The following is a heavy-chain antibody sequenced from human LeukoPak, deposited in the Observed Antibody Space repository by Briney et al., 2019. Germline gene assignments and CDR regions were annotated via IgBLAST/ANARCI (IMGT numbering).Heavy chain of an antibody. V-gene: IGHV3-33*08. Sequence: GGSLRLSCAASGFTFSSYSMNWVRQAPGEGLEWVAVIWYEGSNEFYTDAVRGRFTISTDTSKNTLHLQMDSLSVEDTAMYYCARDMWGVHGYDFGYNFDSWGQGTLVTVSS. D-gene: IGHD5-18*01. CDR2: IWYEGSNE. CDR3: ARDMWGVHGYDFGYNFDS. CDR1: GFTFSSYS. J-gene: IGHJ4*02.